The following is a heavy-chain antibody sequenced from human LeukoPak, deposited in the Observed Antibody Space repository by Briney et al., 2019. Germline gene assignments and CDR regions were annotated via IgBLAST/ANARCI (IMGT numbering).Heavy chain of an antibody. V-gene: IGHV3-30*02. CDR1: GFSFRSYG. Sequence: GGSLRLSCVASGFSFRSYGMHWVRQAPGKGLEWVAFLPSHESYTAYADSAKGRFTISRDNFKNTLYLQMNSLRSEDMAVYYCAKEEFSHSVGFDYWGQGTLVTVSS. CDR2: LPSHESYT. J-gene: IGHJ4*02. D-gene: IGHD3-10*01. CDR3: AKEEFSHSVGFDY.